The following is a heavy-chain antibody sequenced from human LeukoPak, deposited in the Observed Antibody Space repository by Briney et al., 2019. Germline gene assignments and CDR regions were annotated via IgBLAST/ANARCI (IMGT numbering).Heavy chain of an antibody. CDR2: IWYDGSNK. D-gene: IGHD1-26*01. CDR1: GFTFSSYG. J-gene: IGHJ6*02. V-gene: IGHV3-30*19. CDR3: AREGWELLIGYYYGMDV. Sequence: GGSLRLSCAASGFTFSSYGMHWVRQAPGKGLEWVAVIWYDGSNKYYADSVKGRFTISRDNSKNTLYLQMNSLRAEDTAVYYCAREGWELLIGYYYGMDVWGQGTTVTVSS.